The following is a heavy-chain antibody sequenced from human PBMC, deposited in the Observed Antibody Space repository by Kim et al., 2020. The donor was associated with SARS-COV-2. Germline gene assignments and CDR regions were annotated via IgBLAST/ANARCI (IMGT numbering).Heavy chain of an antibody. V-gene: IGHV3-48*02. CDR3: ARVSLRYLDY. CDR2: STI. Sequence: STIYDADSVKGRFTISRDNAKNSLYLQMNSLRDEDTAVYYCARVSLRYLDYWGQGTLVTVSS. J-gene: IGHJ4*02. D-gene: IGHD5-12*01.